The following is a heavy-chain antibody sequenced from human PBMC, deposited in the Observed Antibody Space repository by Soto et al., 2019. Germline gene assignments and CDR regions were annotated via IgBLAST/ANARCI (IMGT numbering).Heavy chain of an antibody. Sequence: QVQLVQSGSEVKKPGASVKVSCKASGYTFTSYDMSWVRQAPGQGLEGVGWINPFYGKTNYAQTLQGRVTLTTDTSKSTVYMELRSLRADDTAVYYCARDNPYDSRSYYFDYWGQGTLVNVSS. CDR1: GYTFTSYD. V-gene: IGHV1-18*01. D-gene: IGHD3-3*01. CDR2: INPFYGKT. CDR3: ARDNPYDSRSYYFDY. J-gene: IGHJ4*02.